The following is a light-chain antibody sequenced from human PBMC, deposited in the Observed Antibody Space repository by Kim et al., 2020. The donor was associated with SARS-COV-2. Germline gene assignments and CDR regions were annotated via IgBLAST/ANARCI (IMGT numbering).Light chain of an antibody. CDR1: SSDVGGYNF. CDR3: SSYAAISNFV. V-gene: IGLV2-8*01. CDR2: DVS. J-gene: IGLJ1*01. Sequence: QLVLTQPPSASGSPGQSVTISCTGTSSDVGGYNFVSWYQQHPGKAPKLMIYDVSNRPSGVPDRFSGSKSGNTASLTVSGLQAEAEADYYCSSYAAISNFVFGTGTKVTVL.